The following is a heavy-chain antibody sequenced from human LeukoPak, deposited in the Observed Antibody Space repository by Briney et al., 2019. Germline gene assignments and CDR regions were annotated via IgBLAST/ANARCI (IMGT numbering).Heavy chain of an antibody. CDR1: GFTFSSYS. D-gene: IGHD6-13*01. V-gene: IGHV3-21*01. Sequence: GGSLRLSCAASGFTFSSYSMNWVRQAPGKGREWVSSISSSSSYIYYADSVKGRFTISRDNAKNSLYLQMNSLRAEDTAVYYCARDPGIAAADPYWGQGTLVTVSS. CDR2: ISSSSSYI. J-gene: IGHJ4*02. CDR3: ARDPGIAAADPY.